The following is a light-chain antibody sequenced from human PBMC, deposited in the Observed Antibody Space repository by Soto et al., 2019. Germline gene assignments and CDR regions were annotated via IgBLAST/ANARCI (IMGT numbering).Light chain of an antibody. CDR2: EVN. CDR3: SSYAGSSNV. Sequence: QSVLTQPPSASGSPGQSVAISCTGTSSDVGGYNYVSWYQQHPGKAPKLMIYEVNKRPSGVPDRFSGSKSGNTASLTVSGLHAEDEDDYYCSSYAGSSNVFGTGTKVTVL. CDR1: SSDVGGYNY. V-gene: IGLV2-8*01. J-gene: IGLJ1*01.